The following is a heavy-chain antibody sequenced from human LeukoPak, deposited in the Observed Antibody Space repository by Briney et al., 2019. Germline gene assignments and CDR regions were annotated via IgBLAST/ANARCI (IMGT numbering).Heavy chain of an antibody. D-gene: IGHD2-15*01. CDR1: GGSISSSSYY. J-gene: IGHJ4*02. CDR3: ASYCSGGSCYSSPFDY. CDR2: IYYSGST. V-gene: IGHV4-39*01. Sequence: SETLSLTCTVSGGSISSSSYYWGWIRQPPGKGLEWIGSIYYSGSTYYNPSLKSRVTISVDTSKNQFSLKLSSVTAADTAVYYCASYCSGGSCYSSPFDYWGQGTLVTVSS.